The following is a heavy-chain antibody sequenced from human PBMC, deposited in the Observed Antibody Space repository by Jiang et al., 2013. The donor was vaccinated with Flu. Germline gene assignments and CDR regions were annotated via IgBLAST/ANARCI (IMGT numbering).Heavy chain of an antibody. V-gene: IGHV4-39*01. CDR1: GDSISSSSYY. Sequence: SGSGLVKPSETLSLTCSVSGDSISSSSYYWDWVRQPPGKGLEWIGSIYYSGSTYYNPSLKSRVTMSIDTSRNQFSLKLTSVTAADTAVYYCARRAPFQSNHFHYFDFWAREPWSPSPQ. J-gene: IGHJ4*02. CDR2: IYYSGST. D-gene: IGHD3-3*02. CDR3: ARRAPFQSNHFHYFDF.